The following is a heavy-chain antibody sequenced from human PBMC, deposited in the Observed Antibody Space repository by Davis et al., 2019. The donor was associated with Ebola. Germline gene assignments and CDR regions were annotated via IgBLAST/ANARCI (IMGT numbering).Heavy chain of an antibody. D-gene: IGHD6-19*01. CDR3: ARPPQWLDPYFDY. V-gene: IGHV3-30-3*01. CDR2: ISYDGSNK. Sequence: GGSLRLSCAASGFTFSSYAMHWVRQAPGKGLEWVAVISYDGSNKYYADSVKGRFTISRDNSKNTLYLQMNSLRAEDTAVYYCARPPQWLDPYFDYWGQGTLVTVSS. J-gene: IGHJ4*02. CDR1: GFTFSSYA.